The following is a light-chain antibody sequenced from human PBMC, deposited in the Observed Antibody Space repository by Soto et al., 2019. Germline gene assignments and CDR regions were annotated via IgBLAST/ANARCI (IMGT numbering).Light chain of an antibody. J-gene: IGKJ5*01. CDR2: DAS. V-gene: IGKV3-11*01. Sequence: EIVMTQSASTLSLSPGARATLSCSASQSVSSYLAWYQQKPGQAPRLLIYDASDRATGIPGRFSGSGSGTDFALTISSLEPEDFAVYYCQQHSNWPPITFGQGTRLEI. CDR1: QSVSSY. CDR3: QQHSNWPPIT.